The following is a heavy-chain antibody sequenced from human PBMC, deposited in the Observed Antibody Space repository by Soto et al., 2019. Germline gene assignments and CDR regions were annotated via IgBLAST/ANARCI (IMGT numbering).Heavy chain of an antibody. CDR2: ISYDGSNK. CDR3: AKGPGYNAY. D-gene: IGHD5-12*01. J-gene: IGHJ4*02. V-gene: IGHV3-30*18. CDR1: GFTFSSYG. Sequence: PGGSLRLSCAASGFTFSSYGMHWVRQAPGKGLEWVAVISYDGSNKYYADSVKGRFTISRDNSKNTLYLQMNSLRAEDTAVYYCAKGPGYNAYWGQGTLVTVSS.